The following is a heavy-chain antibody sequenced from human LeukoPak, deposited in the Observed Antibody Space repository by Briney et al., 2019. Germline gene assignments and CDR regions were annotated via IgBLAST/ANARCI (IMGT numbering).Heavy chain of an antibody. J-gene: IGHJ4*02. CDR3: ARDGYSGSSLFDY. CDR1: DGSISSHF. Sequence: SETLSLTCTVSDGSISSHFWSWIRQPPGKGLEWIGYIHYSGSTNYNPSLKSRVTISVDTSKNQFSLRLSSVTAADTAVYYCARDGYSGSSLFDYWGQGTLVTVSS. CDR2: IHYSGST. V-gene: IGHV4-59*11. D-gene: IGHD1-26*01.